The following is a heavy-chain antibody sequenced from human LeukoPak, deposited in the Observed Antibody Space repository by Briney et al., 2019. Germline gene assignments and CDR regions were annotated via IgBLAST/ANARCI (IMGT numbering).Heavy chain of an antibody. Sequence: ASVKVSCKASGYTFTGYYMHWVRQAPGQGLEWMGWINPNSGGTNYAQKFQGRVTMTRDTSISTAYMELSRLRSDDTAVYYCAREDRGTMIVVVITGYFDYWGQGTLVTVSS. J-gene: IGHJ4*02. CDR2: INPNSGGT. V-gene: IGHV1-2*02. CDR1: GYTFTGYY. CDR3: AREDRGTMIVVVITGYFDY. D-gene: IGHD3-22*01.